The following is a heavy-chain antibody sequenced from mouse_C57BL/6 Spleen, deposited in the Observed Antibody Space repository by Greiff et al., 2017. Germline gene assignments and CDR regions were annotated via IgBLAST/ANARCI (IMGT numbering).Heavy chain of an antibody. Sequence: EVKLVESGEGLVKPGGSLKLSCAASGFTFSSYAMSWVRQTPEKRLEWVAYISSGGDYIYYADTVKGRFTISRDNARNTLYLQMSSLKSEDTAMYDCTRDRYRNYEVWFAYWGQGTLVTVSA. CDR2: ISSGGDYI. CDR1: GFTFSSYA. CDR3: TRDRYRNYEVWFAY. D-gene: IGHD2-5*01. J-gene: IGHJ3*01. V-gene: IGHV5-9-1*02.